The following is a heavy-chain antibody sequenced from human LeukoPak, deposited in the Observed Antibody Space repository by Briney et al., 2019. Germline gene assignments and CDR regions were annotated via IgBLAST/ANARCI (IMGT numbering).Heavy chain of an antibody. CDR1: GGSISSSSYY. V-gene: IGHV4-61*02. J-gene: IGHJ4*02. Sequence: SETLSLTCTVSGGSISSSSYYWSWIRQPAGKGLEWIGRIYTSGSTNYNPSLKSRVTTSVDTSKNQFSLKLSSVTAADTAVYYCASRLIAAAGPRYYFDYWGREPWSPSPQ. D-gene: IGHD6-13*01. CDR2: IYTSGST. CDR3: ASRLIAAAGPRYYFDY.